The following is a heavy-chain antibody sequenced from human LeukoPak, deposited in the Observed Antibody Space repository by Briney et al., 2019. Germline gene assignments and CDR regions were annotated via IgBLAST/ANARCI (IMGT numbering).Heavy chain of an antibody. CDR3: AKVTLLRGCSSTSCFPFDY. V-gene: IGHV3-23*01. CDR2: ICGRGGST. Sequence: GGSLRVSSVQPGFTFSSYTMSCVRQAPGKGLEWASRICGRGGSTYYADSVKGRFTISRDGPKNTVYLQMNSLRVEDTALYYCAKVTLLRGCSSTSCFPFDYWGQGTLVSVSS. J-gene: IGHJ4*02. CDR1: GFTFSSYT. D-gene: IGHD2-2*01.